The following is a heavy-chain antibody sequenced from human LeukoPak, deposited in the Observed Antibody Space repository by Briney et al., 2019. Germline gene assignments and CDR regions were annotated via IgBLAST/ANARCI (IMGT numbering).Heavy chain of an antibody. CDR3: ARDSRHHRFLYWDWFDP. D-gene: IGHD2/OR15-2a*01. CDR2: ITSSSSYI. J-gene: IGHJ5*02. Sequence: GGSLRLSCVASGFTFSSSCMNWVRQAPGKGLEWVSSITSSSSYIYYADSVKGRFTISRDNAKNSLFLQMNSLRAEDTAVYYCARDSRHHRFLYWDWFDPWGQGTLVTVSS. V-gene: IGHV3-21*01. CDR1: GFTFSSSC.